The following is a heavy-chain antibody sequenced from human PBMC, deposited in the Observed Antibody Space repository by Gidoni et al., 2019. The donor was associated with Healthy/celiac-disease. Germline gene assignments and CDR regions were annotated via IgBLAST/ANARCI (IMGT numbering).Heavy chain of an antibody. Sequence: QLQLQESGPGLVKPSATLSLTCTVSGGSISSSRYYWGWIRQPPGKGLEWIGSIYSSAYTYYNPSLKSRVTISVDTSKNQFSLKLSSVTAADTAVYYCARGWRWLQLKDDAFDIWGQGTMVTVSS. J-gene: IGHJ3*02. CDR2: IYSSAYT. D-gene: IGHD5-12*01. CDR3: ARGWRWLQLKDDAFDI. V-gene: IGHV4-39*07. CDR1: GGSISSSRYY.